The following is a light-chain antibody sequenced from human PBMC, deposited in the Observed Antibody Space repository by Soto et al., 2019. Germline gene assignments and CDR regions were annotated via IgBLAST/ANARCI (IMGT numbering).Light chain of an antibody. CDR2: DVT. CDR3: SSYTSSTTRV. V-gene: IGLV2-14*01. CDR1: SSDVGGYSY. J-gene: IGLJ1*01. Sequence: QSVLTQPASVSGSPGQSITISCTGTSSDVGGYSYVSWYQQHPGKVPKLLIYDVTNRPSGVSNRFSGSKSGNTASLTISGLQAEDEADYYCSSYTSSTTRVFGTGTKVTVL.